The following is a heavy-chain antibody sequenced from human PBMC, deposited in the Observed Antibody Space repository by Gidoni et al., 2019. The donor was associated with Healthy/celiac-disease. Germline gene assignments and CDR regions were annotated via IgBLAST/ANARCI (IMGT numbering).Heavy chain of an antibody. Sequence: EVQLVESGGGLVKPGGSLRLSCAASGFTFSSYIMNWVRQAPGKGLEWVSSISSSSSYIYYADSVKGRFTISRDNAKNSLYLQMNSLRAEDTAVYYCARGEGSGSSSAEYFQHWGQGTLVTVSS. J-gene: IGHJ1*01. CDR3: ARGEGSGSSSAEYFQH. CDR1: GFTFSSYI. V-gene: IGHV3-21*01. D-gene: IGHD1-26*01. CDR2: ISSSSSYI.